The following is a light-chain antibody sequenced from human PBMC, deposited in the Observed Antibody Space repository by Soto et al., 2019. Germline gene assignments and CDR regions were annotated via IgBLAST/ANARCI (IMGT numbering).Light chain of an antibody. J-gene: IGLJ2*01. CDR3: SSYTTTYTVV. CDR1: SSDVGGYHY. V-gene: IGLV2-14*01. Sequence: QSALTQPASVSGSPGQSITISCTGTSSDVGGYHYVSWYHQHPGKAPKLMIYEVTNRPTGVSNRFSASKSGNTASLTISGLQAEDEAHYYCSSYTTTYTVVFGGGTKLTVL. CDR2: EVT.